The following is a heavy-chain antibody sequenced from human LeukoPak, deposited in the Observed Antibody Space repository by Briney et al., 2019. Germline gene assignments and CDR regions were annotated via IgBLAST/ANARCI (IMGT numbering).Heavy chain of an antibody. J-gene: IGHJ4*02. D-gene: IGHD6-19*01. V-gene: IGHV4-61*02. CDR3: ARGFSSGWYYLDY. CDR2: IYTSGST. CDR1: GYSISSGSYY. Sequence: SETLSLTCAVSGYSISSGSYYWSWIRQPAGKGLEWIGRIYTSGSTNYNPSLKSRVTISVDTSKNQFSLKLSSVTAADTAVYYCARGFSSGWYYLDYWGQGTLVTVSS.